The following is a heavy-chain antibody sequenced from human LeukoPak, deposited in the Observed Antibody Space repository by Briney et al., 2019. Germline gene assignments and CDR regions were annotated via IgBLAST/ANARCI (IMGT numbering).Heavy chain of an antibody. J-gene: IGHJ4*02. CDR3: ARGRVLVVAVSNFIDY. V-gene: IGHV3-30*04. CDR2: ISYDGSHK. Sequence: PGGSLRLSCAASGFTFSTYAMHWVRQAPGKGLEWVAVISYDGSHKYYADSVKGRFTISRDNSKNTLYLQMNSLRAEDTAVCYCARGRVLVVAVSNFIDYCGQGTLVTVSS. CDR1: GFTFSTYA. D-gene: IGHD2-15*01.